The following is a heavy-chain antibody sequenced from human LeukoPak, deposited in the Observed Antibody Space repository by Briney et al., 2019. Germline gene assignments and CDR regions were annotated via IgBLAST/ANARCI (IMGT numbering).Heavy chain of an antibody. D-gene: IGHD1-26*01. J-gene: IGHJ4*02. CDR2: IYYSGST. V-gene: IGHV4-39*01. CDR3: ARLCSGSPFPADY. Sequence: SETLSLTCTVSGGSISSSSYYWGWIRQPPGKGLEWIVSIYYSGSTYYDPSLKSRVTISVDTSKNQFSLKLSSVTAADTAVYYCARLCSGSPFPADYWGQGTLVTVSS. CDR1: GGSISSSSYY.